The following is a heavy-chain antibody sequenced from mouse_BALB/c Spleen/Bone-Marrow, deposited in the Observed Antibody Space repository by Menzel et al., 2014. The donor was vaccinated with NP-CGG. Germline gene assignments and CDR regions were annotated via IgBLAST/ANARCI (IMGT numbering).Heavy chain of an antibody. V-gene: IGHV14-3*02. CDR3: ARGGGSSGCNFEV. J-gene: IGHJ1*01. D-gene: IGHD1-1*02. Sequence: VQLQQSGAELVKPGASVKLSCTASGFNTKDTYMHWVKQRPEQGLEWIGRIDPANGNTKYDPKFQGKATITADTSSNTPSRRSSSLTCGATAVNSGARGGGSSGCNFEVWGAGTPVPVSS. CDR1: GFNTKDTY. CDR2: IDPANGNT.